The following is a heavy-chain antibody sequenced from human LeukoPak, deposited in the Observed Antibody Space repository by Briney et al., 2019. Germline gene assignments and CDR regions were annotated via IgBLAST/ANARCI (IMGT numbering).Heavy chain of an antibody. CDR1: GYTFTDYY. CDR2: ISAYNGNT. Sequence: ASVKVSCKASGYTFTDYYLHWVRQAPGQGLEWMGWISAYNGNTNYAQKLQGRVTMTTDTSTSTAYMELRSLRSDDTAVYYCARTSMGTVASIATSRWFDPWGQGTLVTVSS. V-gene: IGHV1-18*04. J-gene: IGHJ5*02. D-gene: IGHD6-6*01. CDR3: ARTSMGTVASIATSRWFDP.